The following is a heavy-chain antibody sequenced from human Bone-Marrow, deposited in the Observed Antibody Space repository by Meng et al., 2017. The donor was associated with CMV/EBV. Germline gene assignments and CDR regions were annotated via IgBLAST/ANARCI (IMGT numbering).Heavy chain of an antibody. J-gene: IGHJ4*02. CDR2: INPNTGGT. CDR1: GYTLTAYY. CDR3: ARAYDFWSGYYTYYFDY. V-gene: IGHV1-2*02. Sequence: ASVKVSCKTSGYTLTAYYMHWVRQAPGEGLEWMGWINPNTGGTNYAQKFQGRITMTRDTSIRTAYMELSSLRSDGTAVYYCARAYDFWSGYYTYYFDYWGQGTLVTVSS. D-gene: IGHD3-3*01.